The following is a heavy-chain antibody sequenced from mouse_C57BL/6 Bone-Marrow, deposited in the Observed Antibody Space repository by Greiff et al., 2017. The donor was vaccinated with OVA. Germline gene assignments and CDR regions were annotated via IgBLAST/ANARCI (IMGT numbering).Heavy chain of an antibody. CDR1: GFSLSTFGMG. J-gene: IGHJ1*03. CDR3: ARIATDGYYHWYFDV. CDR2: IWWDDDK. D-gene: IGHD2-3*01. Sequence: QVQLKESGPGILQPSQTLSLTCSFSGFSLSTFGMGVGWIRQPSGKGPEWLAHIWWDDDKYYNPALKSRLTISKDTSKNQVFLKIANVDTADTATYYCARIATDGYYHWYFDVWGTGTTVTVSS. V-gene: IGHV8-8*01.